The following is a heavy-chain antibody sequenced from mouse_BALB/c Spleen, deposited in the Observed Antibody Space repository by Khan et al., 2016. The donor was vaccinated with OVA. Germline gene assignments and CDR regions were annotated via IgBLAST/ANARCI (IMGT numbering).Heavy chain of an antibody. Sequence: EVELVESGGDLVQPGGSRKLSCAASGFTFSSYGMHWVRQAPEKGLEWVAYISGDSNTIHYADTVKGRFTISRDNPRNTLFLQMTSLMSEDTAMYYCATSYFCGYYFDYWGPGTTLTVSS. D-gene: IGHD1-1*01. V-gene: IGHV5-17*02. CDR1: GFTFSSYG. J-gene: IGHJ2*01. CDR2: ISGDSNTI. CDR3: ATSYFCGYYFDY.